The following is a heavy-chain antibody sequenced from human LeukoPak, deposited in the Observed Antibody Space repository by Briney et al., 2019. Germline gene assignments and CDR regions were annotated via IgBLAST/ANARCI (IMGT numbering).Heavy chain of an antibody. Sequence: ASVTVSFTVSGYTPTELSMHWVRQAPGKGLEWMGGFDPEDGETIYAQKFQGRVTMTEDTSTDTAYMEPSSLRSEDTAVYYCATVGVSYGDFDYGMDVWGQGTTVTVSS. J-gene: IGHJ6*02. CDR1: GYTPTELS. D-gene: IGHD4-17*01. CDR2: FDPEDGET. CDR3: ATVGVSYGDFDYGMDV. V-gene: IGHV1-24*01.